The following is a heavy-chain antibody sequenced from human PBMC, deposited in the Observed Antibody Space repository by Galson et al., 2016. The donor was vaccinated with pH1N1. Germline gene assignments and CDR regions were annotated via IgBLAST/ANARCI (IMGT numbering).Heavy chain of an antibody. CDR2: INPTTDST. D-gene: IGHD4-17*01. J-gene: IGHJ6*02. CDR3: ARAPTPTTGPRFSFFYGMDV. V-gene: IGHV1-46*01. CDR1: GYSFTDYY. Sequence: SVKVSCKASGYSFTDYYIHWVRQAPGQGLEWMGIINPTTDSTSYAQKFQGRVTVTRDTSATTVYLDLNRLRSDATAVYYCARAPTPTTGPRFSFFYGMDVWGQGTTVTVSS.